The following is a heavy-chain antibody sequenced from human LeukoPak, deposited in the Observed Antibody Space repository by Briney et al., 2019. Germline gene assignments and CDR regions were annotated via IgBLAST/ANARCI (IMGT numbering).Heavy chain of an antibody. D-gene: IGHD1/OR15-1a*01. J-gene: IGHJ6*04. Sequence: GGSLRLSCAVSGFPFSNSWMYWVRQAPGKGLEGVANIKSDGSGISYVDSVKGRFIISRDNAGNSLYLQMNSLRVEDTAVYFCAGGNSMDVWGKGTAVTVSS. CDR1: GFPFSNSW. CDR3: AGGNSMDV. CDR2: IKSDGSGI. V-gene: IGHV3-7*03.